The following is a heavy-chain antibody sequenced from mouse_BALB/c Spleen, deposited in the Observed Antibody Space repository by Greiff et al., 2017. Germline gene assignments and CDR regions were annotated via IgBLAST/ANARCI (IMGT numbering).Heavy chain of an antibody. CDR3: ARHPPLLLGGCMDY. CDR2: ISSGGSYT. J-gene: IGHJ4*01. V-gene: IGHV5-6*01. D-gene: IGHD1-1*02. CDR1: GFTFSSYG. Sequence: EVQVVESGGDLVKPGGSLKLSCAASGFTFSSYGMSWVRQTPDKRLEWVATISSGGSYTYYPDSVKGRFTISRDNAKNTLYLQMSSLKSEDTAMYYCARHPPLLLGGCMDYWGQGTSVTVSS.